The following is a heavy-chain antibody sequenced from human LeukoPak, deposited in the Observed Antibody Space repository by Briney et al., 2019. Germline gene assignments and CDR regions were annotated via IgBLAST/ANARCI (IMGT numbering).Heavy chain of an antibody. Sequence: GGSLRLSCAASGFTFDEYTMHWVRQVPGKGLEWVSVIGWDSDSKYYLESVKGRFTISRDDNKNSLYLQMDSLRTEDTALYYCAKDRSRSYSSFDSWGQGTLVTVSS. CDR2: IGWDSDSK. D-gene: IGHD6-19*01. CDR1: GFTFDEYT. V-gene: IGHV3-43*01. CDR3: AKDRSRSYSSFDS. J-gene: IGHJ4*02.